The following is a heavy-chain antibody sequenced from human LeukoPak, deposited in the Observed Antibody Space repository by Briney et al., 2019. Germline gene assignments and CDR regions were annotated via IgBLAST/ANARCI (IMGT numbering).Heavy chain of an antibody. CDR2: IYHSGST. D-gene: IGHD3-16*01. J-gene: IGHJ4*02. Sequence: SQTLSLTCTVSGGSISSGGYYWSWIRQPPGKGLEWIGYIYHSGSTYYNPSLKSRVTISVDRSKNQFSLKLSSVTAADTAVYYCARIRWGYFDYWGQGTLVTVSS. CDR3: ARIRWGYFDY. V-gene: IGHV4-30-2*01. CDR1: GGSISSGGYY.